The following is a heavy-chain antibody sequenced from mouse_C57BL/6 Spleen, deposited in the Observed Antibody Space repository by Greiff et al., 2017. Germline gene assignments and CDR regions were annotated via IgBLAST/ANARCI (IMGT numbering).Heavy chain of an antibody. J-gene: IGHJ4*01. CDR2: INPNNGGT. CDR3: ARVYDVFYYYAMDY. Sequence: VQLQQSGPELVKPGASVKIPCKASGYTFTDYNMDWVKQSHGKSLEWIGDINPNNGGTIYNQKFKGKATLTVDKSSSTAYMELRSLTSEDTAVYYCARVYDVFYYYAMDYWGQGTSVTVSS. V-gene: IGHV1-18*01. CDR1: GYTFTDYN. D-gene: IGHD2-12*01.